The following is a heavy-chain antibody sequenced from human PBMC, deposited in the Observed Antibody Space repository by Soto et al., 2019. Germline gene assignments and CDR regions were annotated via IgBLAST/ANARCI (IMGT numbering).Heavy chain of an antibody. CDR1: GYSFNSFY. Sequence: QVHLVQSGAEVKKPGASMKVSCKASGYSFNSFYVHWVRQAPGQGLEWLGLINPGGGRTTYAQKSQGRVTVTRDTSTSTVYMELSSLRSEDTAVYYCARDMHPTTPYYYYYGIDVWGQGTTVTVSS. CDR3: ARDMHPTTPYYYYYGIDV. J-gene: IGHJ6*02. V-gene: IGHV1-46*02. D-gene: IGHD1-26*01. CDR2: INPGGGRT.